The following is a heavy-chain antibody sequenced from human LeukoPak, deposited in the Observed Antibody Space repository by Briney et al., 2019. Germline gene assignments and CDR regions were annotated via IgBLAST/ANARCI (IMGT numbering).Heavy chain of an antibody. CDR3: ASGKGLTFDY. Sequence: GGSLRLSCAASGFTFSSYEMNWVHQAPGKGLEWVSYISSSGSTIYYADSVKGRFTISRDNAKNSLYLQMNSLRAEDTAVYYCASGKGLTFDYWGQGTLVTVSS. V-gene: IGHV3-48*03. CDR1: GFTFSSYE. CDR2: ISSSGSTI. D-gene: IGHD4-23*01. J-gene: IGHJ4*02.